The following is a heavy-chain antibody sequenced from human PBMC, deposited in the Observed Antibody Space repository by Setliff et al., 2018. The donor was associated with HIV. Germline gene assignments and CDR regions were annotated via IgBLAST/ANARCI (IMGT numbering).Heavy chain of an antibody. CDR2: IYYSGST. Sequence: SETLSLTCTVSGGSISSGAYHWSWIRQHPGKGLEWIGSIYYSGSTNYNPSLKSRVTILVDTSKNQFSLKVTSVTAADTAVYSCARGGDDYGPGTWTFDYWGQGTLVTVSS. D-gene: IGHD3-10*01. CDR3: ARGGDDYGPGTWTFDY. V-gene: IGHV4-39*07. J-gene: IGHJ4*02. CDR1: GGSISSGAYH.